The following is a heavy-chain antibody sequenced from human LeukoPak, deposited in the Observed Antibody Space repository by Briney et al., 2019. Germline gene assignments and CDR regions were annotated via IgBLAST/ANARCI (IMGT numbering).Heavy chain of an antibody. J-gene: IGHJ6*03. Sequence: SETLSLTCTVSGGSISSSSYYWGWIRQPPGKGLEWIGSIYYSGSTYYNPSLKSRVTISVDTSKNQFSLKLSSVTAADTAVYYCARDRIAARYYYYMDVWGKGTTVTVSS. D-gene: IGHD6-6*01. V-gene: IGHV4-39*07. CDR3: ARDRIAARYYYYMDV. CDR1: GGSISSSSYY. CDR2: IYYSGST.